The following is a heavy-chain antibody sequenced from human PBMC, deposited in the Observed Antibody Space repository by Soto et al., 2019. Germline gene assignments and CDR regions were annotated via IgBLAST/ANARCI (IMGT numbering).Heavy chain of an antibody. CDR2: LDGAGGST. J-gene: IGHJ6*02. CDR3: AAPRDEYGSGVSWFTYGMDI. CDR1: GFTFSDFA. V-gene: IGHV3-23*01. Sequence: LRLSCLASGFTFSDFAMTWVRHVPGRGLEWVASLDGAGGSTYYAESVRGRFSISRDNSQNTLFLQMKRLTVDDTAIYYCAAPRDEYGSGVSWFTYGMDIWGQGTTVTVSS. D-gene: IGHD3-10*01.